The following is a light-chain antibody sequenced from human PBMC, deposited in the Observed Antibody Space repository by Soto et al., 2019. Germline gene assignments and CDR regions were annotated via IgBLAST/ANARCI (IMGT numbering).Light chain of an antibody. CDR3: QQYNSYSPWT. CDR2: KAS. Sequence: DIQMTQSPSTLSASVGDRVTITCRASQSISSWLAWYQQKPGKAPKLLIYKASNLESGVPSRFSGSGSGTVFTLTISSLQPDDFATYYCQQYNSYSPWTFGQGTKVEIK. CDR1: QSISSW. J-gene: IGKJ1*01. V-gene: IGKV1-5*03.